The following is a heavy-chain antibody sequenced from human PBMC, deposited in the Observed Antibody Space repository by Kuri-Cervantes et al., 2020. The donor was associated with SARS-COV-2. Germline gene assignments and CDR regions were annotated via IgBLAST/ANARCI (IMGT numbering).Heavy chain of an antibody. CDR3: AKDPLWGSSPNFDY. J-gene: IGHJ4*02. V-gene: IGHV3-74*01. Sequence: GGSLRLSCAASGFTFSSYWMHWVRQAPGKGLVWVSRINSDGSSTSYADSAKGRFTISRDNSKNTLYLQMNSLRAEDTAVYYCAKDPLWGSSPNFDYWGQGTLVTVSS. D-gene: IGHD6-6*01. CDR1: GFTFSSYW. CDR2: INSDGSST.